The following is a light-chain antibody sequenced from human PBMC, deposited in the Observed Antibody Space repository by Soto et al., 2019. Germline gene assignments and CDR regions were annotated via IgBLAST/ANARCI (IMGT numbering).Light chain of an antibody. V-gene: IGKV3-20*01. Sequence: EIVLTQSPGTLSLSPGERATLSCRASQSIGSNSLVWYQQRPGQAPRLLIYGASGRATGIPDRFSGSGSGTDFTLTVSRLEPEDFAVYYCQHDVGSPTFGQGTKVEIK. J-gene: IGKJ1*01. CDR1: QSIGSNS. CDR3: QHDVGSPT. CDR2: GAS.